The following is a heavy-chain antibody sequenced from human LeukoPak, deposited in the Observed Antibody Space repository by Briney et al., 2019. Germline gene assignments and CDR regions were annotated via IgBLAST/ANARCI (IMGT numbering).Heavy chain of an antibody. D-gene: IGHD4-17*01. CDR2: VKKDGNQ. V-gene: IGHV3-7*01. J-gene: IGHJ4*02. CDR1: GFTFTRHW. Sequence: PGGSLRVSCAASGFTFTRHWMGWVRQAPGKGLEWVASVKKDGNQYSVDSVKGRFIISRDNARNSLSLQMSSLRVEDTAIYFCARGPDYGDRLDYFDYWGQGTLVSVSS. CDR3: ARGPDYGDRLDYFDY.